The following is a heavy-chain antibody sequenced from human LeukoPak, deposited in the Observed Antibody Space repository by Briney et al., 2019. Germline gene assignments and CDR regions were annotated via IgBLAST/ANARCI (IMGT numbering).Heavy chain of an antibody. CDR2: ISSSRSTI. J-gene: IGHJ6*03. Sequence: SGGSLRLSCAASGFTFSSYSMNWVRQAPGKGLEWVSYISSSRSTIYYADSVKGRFTISRDNAKNSLYLQMNSLRAEDTAVYYCAREDYGDYRVPYYYYYMDVWGKGTTVTISS. V-gene: IGHV3-48*04. CDR1: GFTFSSYS. D-gene: IGHD4-17*01. CDR3: AREDYGDYRVPYYYYYMDV.